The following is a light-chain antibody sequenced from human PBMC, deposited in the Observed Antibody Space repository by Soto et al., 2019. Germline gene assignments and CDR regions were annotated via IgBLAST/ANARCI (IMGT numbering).Light chain of an antibody. CDR3: QQYNNWPRGT. V-gene: IGKV3D-15*01. Sequence: EIVMTQSPATLSVSPGERATLSCRASQSVSSNLAWYQQRPRQAPRLLIYGASTRRPGIPARFSGSGSGTEFNLTISGLQSEDFAVYYCQQYNNWPRGTFGPGTKVDIK. J-gene: IGKJ3*01. CDR2: GAS. CDR1: QSVSSN.